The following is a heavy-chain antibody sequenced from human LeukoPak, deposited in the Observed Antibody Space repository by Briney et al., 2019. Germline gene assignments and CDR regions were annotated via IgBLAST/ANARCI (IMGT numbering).Heavy chain of an antibody. CDR1: GGTFNSYA. D-gene: IGHD3-10*01. CDR3: ARGLHYYGSGSHSYGFDY. CDR2: IIPIFATT. Sequence: SVKVSCKASGGTFNSYAISWVRQAPGQGLEWMGGIIPIFATTNYARKFRGRVTLTADKSTRTAYMELSSLRSEDTAVYYCARGLHYYGSGSHSYGFDYWGQGTLVTVSS. J-gene: IGHJ4*02. V-gene: IGHV1-69*06.